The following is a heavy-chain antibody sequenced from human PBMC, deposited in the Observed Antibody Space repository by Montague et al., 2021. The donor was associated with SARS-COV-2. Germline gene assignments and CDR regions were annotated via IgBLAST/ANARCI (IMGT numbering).Heavy chain of an antibody. CDR2: IDYNTGNT. CDR3: ARGTGYDYYFDC. CDR1: GGSISAYY. J-gene: IGHJ4*02. V-gene: IGHV4-59*01. Sequence: SETLSLTCSVAGGSISAYYWNCIRQPPGKGLEWIGYIDYNTGNTNYNPSHQSRVTISLDTSKHQLSLNLRSVTAADTALYFCARGTGYDYYFDCWGLGTLVTVSS. D-gene: IGHD5-12*01.